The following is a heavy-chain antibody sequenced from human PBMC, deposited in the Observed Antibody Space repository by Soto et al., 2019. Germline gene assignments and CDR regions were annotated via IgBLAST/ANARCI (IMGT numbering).Heavy chain of an antibody. D-gene: IGHD1-26*01. CDR3: ARGLIVGATDFDY. Sequence: QVQLVQSGAEVKKPGASVKVSCKASGYTFTRYYMHWVRQAPGQGLEWMGIINPSGSGTSYAQKFPGRGTMTRDTAQSTGYIELRRLRTGDPAVYFWARGLIVGATDFDYWGQGTLVTVSS. V-gene: IGHV1-46*01. CDR2: INPSGSGT. CDR1: GYTFTRYY. J-gene: IGHJ4*02.